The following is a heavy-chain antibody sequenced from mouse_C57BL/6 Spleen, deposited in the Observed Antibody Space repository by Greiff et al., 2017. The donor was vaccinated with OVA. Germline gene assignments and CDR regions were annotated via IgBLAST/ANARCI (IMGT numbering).Heavy chain of an antibody. CDR2: IWGDGST. CDR3: AKRDTTRGVYAMDY. CDR1: GFSLTSYG. D-gene: IGHD1-1*01. V-gene: IGHV2-3*01. J-gene: IGHJ4*01. Sequence: VKVEESGPGLVAPSQSLSITCTVSGFSLTSYGVSWVRQPPGKGLEWLGVIWGDGSTNYHSALISRLSISKDNSKSQVFLKLNSLQTDDTATYYCAKRDTTRGVYAMDYWGQGTSVTVSS.